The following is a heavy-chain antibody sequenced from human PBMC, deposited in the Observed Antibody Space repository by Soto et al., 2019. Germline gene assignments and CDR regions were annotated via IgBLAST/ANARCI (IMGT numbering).Heavy chain of an antibody. CDR3: ASIAARSGGFDY. V-gene: IGHV3-30*03. CDR1: GFTFSSYG. Sequence: LRLSCAASGFTFSSYGMHWVRQAPGKGLEWVAVISYDGSNKYYADSVKGRFTISRDNSKNTLYLQMNSLRAEDTAVYYCASIAARSGGFDYWGQGTLVTVSS. CDR2: ISYDGSNK. J-gene: IGHJ4*02. D-gene: IGHD6-6*01.